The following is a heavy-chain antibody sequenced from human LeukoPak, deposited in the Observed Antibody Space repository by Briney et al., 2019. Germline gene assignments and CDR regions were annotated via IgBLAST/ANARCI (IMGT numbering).Heavy chain of an antibody. CDR3: AREAFLTYDDAFDI. J-gene: IGHJ3*02. D-gene: IGHD2/OR15-2a*01. CDR2: INQDGRDK. CDR1: GFIFTNHY. V-gene: IGHV3-7*01. Sequence: PGGSLRLSCAASGFIFTNHYMTWVRQASGKGLEWVANINQDGRDKRYVDSVKGRFTISRDDAKNPLYLQMNSLRAEDTAVYYCAREAFLTYDDAFDIWGQGTVVTVST.